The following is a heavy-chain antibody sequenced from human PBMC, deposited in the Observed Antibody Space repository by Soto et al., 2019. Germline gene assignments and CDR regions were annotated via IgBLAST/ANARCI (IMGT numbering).Heavy chain of an antibody. CDR1: GFAFSEYE. V-gene: IGHV3-48*03. CDR3: ASLSNWNKPGGGT. CDR2: ISGSARTV. D-gene: IGHD1-20*01. Sequence: PGGSLRLSCRASGFAFSEYEMNWVRQAPGKGLEWLSYISGSARTVSYADSVKGRFTISRDNAKQSLYLQMDNVRAEDTAIYYCASLSNWNKPGGGTWRQGSLVTVSS. J-gene: IGHJ5*02.